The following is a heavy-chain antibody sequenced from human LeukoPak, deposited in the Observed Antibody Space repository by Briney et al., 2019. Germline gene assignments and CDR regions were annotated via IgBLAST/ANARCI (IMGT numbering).Heavy chain of an antibody. Sequence: GGSLRLSCAASGFTFSSYWVHWVRQAPGKGLVWVSRINSDGSSTSYADSVKGRFTISRDNAKNTLYLQMNSLRAEDTAVYYCARAMVRGVISLAVDYYYGMDVWGQGTTVTVSS. J-gene: IGHJ6*02. CDR2: INSDGSST. CDR3: ARAMVRGVISLAVDYYYGMDV. CDR1: GFTFSSYW. D-gene: IGHD3-10*01. V-gene: IGHV3-74*01.